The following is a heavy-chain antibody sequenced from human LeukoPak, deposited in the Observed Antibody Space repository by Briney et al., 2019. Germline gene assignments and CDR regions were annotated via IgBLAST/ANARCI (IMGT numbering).Heavy chain of an antibody. CDR2: INPHSGAT. CDR1: GYTFTTYD. CDR3: ARDTAGTPTGFDY. J-gene: IGHJ4*02. Sequence: ASVKVSCKASGYTFTTYDNNWVRQATGQGLEWMGGINPHSGATDYAQKFQGRVTMTRDTSISTAYMELSTLLSDDTAVYFCARDTAGTPTGFDYWGQGTLVTVSS. D-gene: IGHD4-23*01. V-gene: IGHV1-2*02.